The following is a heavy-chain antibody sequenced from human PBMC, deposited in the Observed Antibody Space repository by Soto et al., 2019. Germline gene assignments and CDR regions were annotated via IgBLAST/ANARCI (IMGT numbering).Heavy chain of an antibody. CDR2: IYRNDDK. CDR3: VHRRITMTFGY. Sequence: SGPTLVNPTQTLTLTCTFSGFSLSTSGVGVGWIRQPPGKALEWLALIYRNDDKRYSTSLKSRLTITRDTSKNQVVLTITDMDPIDTATYYCVHRRITMTFGYWGQGALVTVSS. CDR1: GFSLSTSGVG. V-gene: IGHV2-5*01. J-gene: IGHJ4*02. D-gene: IGHD3-22*01.